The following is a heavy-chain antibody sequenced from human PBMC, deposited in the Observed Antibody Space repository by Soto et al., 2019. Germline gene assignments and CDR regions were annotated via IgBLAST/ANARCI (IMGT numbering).Heavy chain of an antibody. CDR1: GGSISSGGYY. J-gene: IGHJ6*01. Sequence: QVQLQESGPGLVKPSQTLSLTCTVSGGSISSGGYYWSWIRQHPGKGLEWIGYIYYSGSTYYNPSPKSRVTMSVATSKNQFSLKLRPVTAEDTAVYYCARGNGIGTSYGMDVWGQGTTVTVSS. D-gene: IGHD1-1*01. V-gene: IGHV4-31*03. CDR3: ARGNGIGTSYGMDV. CDR2: IYYSGST.